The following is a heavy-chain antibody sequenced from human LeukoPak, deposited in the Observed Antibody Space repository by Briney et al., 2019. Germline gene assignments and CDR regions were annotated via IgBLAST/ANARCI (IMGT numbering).Heavy chain of an antibody. J-gene: IGHJ6*02. CDR1: GSTFSSYA. CDR2: IIPILGIA. Sequence: SVKVSCKASGSTFSSYAISWVRQAPGQGLEWMGRIIPILGIANYAQKFQGRVTITADRSTSTAYMELSSLRSEDTAVYYCARGDQLLNSYYYYYGMDVWGQGTTVTVSS. D-gene: IGHD2-2*01. CDR3: ARGDQLLNSYYYYYGMDV. V-gene: IGHV1-69*04.